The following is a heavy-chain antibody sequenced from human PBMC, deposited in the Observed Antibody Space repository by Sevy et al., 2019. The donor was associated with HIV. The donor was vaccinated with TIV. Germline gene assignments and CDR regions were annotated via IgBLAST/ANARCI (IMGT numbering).Heavy chain of an antibody. V-gene: IGHV3-33*01. CDR2: IGYDGSNK. CDR3: ARDPRMYGDYLLAYFDY. J-gene: IGHJ4*02. Sequence: GGSLRLSCAASGFTPSTYGMHWVRQAPGKGLEWVAVIGYDGSNKYYADSVRGRFTISRDNTKNTLFLQMDSLRGEDTAVNYCARDPRMYGDYLLAYFDYWGQGTLVTVSS. D-gene: IGHD2-8*01. CDR1: GFTPSTYG.